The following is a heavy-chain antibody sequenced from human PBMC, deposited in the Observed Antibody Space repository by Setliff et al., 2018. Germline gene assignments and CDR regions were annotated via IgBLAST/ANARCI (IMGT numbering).Heavy chain of an antibody. CDR2: IHNNGTA. CDR1: GASITSYY. V-gene: IGHV4-4*08. J-gene: IGHJ5*02. Sequence: SETLSLTCSVSGASITSYYWSWIRQPPGKGLEWIAYIHNNGTAYYNPSLKSRVTISIDTSKNQFSLKVNSVTAADTAVYFCARVLVLGYNWFDPWGQGTLVTVSS. CDR3: ARVLVLGYNWFDP. D-gene: IGHD3-10*01.